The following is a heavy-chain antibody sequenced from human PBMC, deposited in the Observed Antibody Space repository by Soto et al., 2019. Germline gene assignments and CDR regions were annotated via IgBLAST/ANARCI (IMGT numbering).Heavy chain of an antibody. V-gene: IGHV4-31*03. CDR3: ARDRGIRFLEWLSPPLYYGMDV. CDR1: GGSIRSGGYY. J-gene: IGHJ6*02. Sequence: SETLSLTCTVSGGSIRSGGYYWSWIRQHPGKGLEGIGYIYYSGSTYYNPSLKSRVTISVDTSKNQFSLKLSSVTAADTAVYYCARDRGIRFLEWLSPPLYYGMDVWGQGTTVT. CDR2: IYYSGST. D-gene: IGHD3-3*01.